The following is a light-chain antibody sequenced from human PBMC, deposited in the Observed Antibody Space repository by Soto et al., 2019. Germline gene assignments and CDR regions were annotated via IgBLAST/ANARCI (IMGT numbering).Light chain of an antibody. CDR3: ELYTSYSCT. V-gene: IGKV1-5*01. J-gene: IGKJ2*02. CDR2: DAS. CDR1: QSISSW. Sequence: DIQMTQSPSTLSASVGDRVTITCRASQSISSWLAWYQQKPGKAPKLLIYDASSLESGVPSRFSGSGSGTEFTLTISSLQPYYFATYNCELYTSYSCTFGQGS.